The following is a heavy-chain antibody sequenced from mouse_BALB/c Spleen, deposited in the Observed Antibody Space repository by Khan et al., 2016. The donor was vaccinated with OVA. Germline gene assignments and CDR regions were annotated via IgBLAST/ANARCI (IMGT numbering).Heavy chain of an antibody. D-gene: IGHD2-13*01. J-gene: IGHJ3*01. V-gene: IGHV2-2*02. CDR3: ARGGLPFAY. CDR1: GFSLSSYG. Sequence: QVQLKESGPGLVQPSQSLSITCTVSGFSLSSYGVHWVRQSPGKGLEWLGVIWSGGSTDFNAAFISRLSISKDNSKNQAFFKMNSLQTNDSAIYYCARGGLPFAYWGQGTLVTVSA. CDR2: IWSGGST.